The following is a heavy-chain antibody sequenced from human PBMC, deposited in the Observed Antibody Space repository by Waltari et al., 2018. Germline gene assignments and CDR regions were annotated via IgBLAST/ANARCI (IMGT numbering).Heavy chain of an antibody. Sequence: QVELQQWGAGFLKTSETLSLTCAVYGGSFGTYFWSWIRQPPGKGLEWIGEINHSGSTPYNPPLKSRVTISADTSKNHFSLKLSSVTAADTAVYYCARVVLDRNDAFDIWGQGTAVTISS. CDR3: ARVVLDRNDAFDI. CDR1: GGSFGTYF. D-gene: IGHD2-15*01. J-gene: IGHJ3*02. CDR2: INHSGST. V-gene: IGHV4-34*01.